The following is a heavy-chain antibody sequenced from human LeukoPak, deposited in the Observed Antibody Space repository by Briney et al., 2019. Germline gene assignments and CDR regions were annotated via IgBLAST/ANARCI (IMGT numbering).Heavy chain of an antibody. Sequence: ASVKVSCKASGYTFTSYGISWVRQAPGQGLEWMGWISAYNGNTNYAQKLQGRVTMTTDTSTSTAYMELRSLRSDDTAVYYCARGGSYYEERFWFDPWGQGTLVTVSS. CDR1: GYTFTSYG. J-gene: IGHJ5*02. D-gene: IGHD1-26*01. CDR2: ISAYNGNT. CDR3: ARGGSYYEERFWFDP. V-gene: IGHV1-18*01.